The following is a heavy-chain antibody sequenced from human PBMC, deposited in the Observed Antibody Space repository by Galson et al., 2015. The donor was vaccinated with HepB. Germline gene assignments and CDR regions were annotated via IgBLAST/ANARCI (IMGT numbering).Heavy chain of an antibody. Sequence: SVKVSCKVSGYTLTELSMHWVRQAPGKGLEWMGGFDPEDGETIYAQKFQGRVTMTEDTSTDTAYMELSSLRSEDTAVYYCATDLKIYMVRGVMEEYYFDYWGQGTLVTVSS. CDR1: GYTLTELS. CDR2: FDPEDGET. D-gene: IGHD3-10*01. J-gene: IGHJ4*02. CDR3: ATDLKIYMVRGVMEEYYFDY. V-gene: IGHV1-24*01.